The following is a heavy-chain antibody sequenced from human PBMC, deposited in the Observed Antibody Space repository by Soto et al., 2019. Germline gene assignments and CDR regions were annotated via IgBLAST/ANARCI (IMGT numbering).Heavy chain of an antibody. CDR1: GFSFSNVW. CDR2: IKSKSVGGTT. V-gene: IGHV3-15*01. Sequence: EVQLVESGGGLVKPGGSLTLSCAASGFSFSNVWMSWVRQAPGKGLEWVGHIKSKSVGGTTDYTAPVKGRFTISRDDSKDTLYLQMXSXXXXXXXXXXXXXXXXXXXXXXXXXXXVQTKIHDSWGQGVLVTVSS. CDR3: XXXXXXXXXXXXXXXXVQTKIHDS. J-gene: IGHJ4*02. D-gene: IGHD1-1*01.